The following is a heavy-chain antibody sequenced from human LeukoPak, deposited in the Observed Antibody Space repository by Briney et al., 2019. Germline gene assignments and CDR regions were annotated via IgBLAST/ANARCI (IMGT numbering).Heavy chain of an antibody. CDR3: ARLGPRDYYGSGRFLDY. V-gene: IGHV4-38-2*02. Sequence: SETLSLTCSVSGYFISSGYYWGWIRQSPGKGLEWIGNIYHSGATYYNPSLKSRVTMSVDKSKNQFSLKLSSVTAADTAVYYCARLGPRDYYGSGRFLDYWGQGTLVTVSS. CDR2: IYHSGAT. J-gene: IGHJ4*02. CDR1: GYFISSGYY. D-gene: IGHD3-10*01.